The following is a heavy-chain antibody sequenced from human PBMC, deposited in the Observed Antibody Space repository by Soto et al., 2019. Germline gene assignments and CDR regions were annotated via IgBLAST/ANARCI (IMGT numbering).Heavy chain of an antibody. V-gene: IGHV1-69*13. CDR1: GGTFSSYA. Sequence: ASVKVSCKASGGTFSSYAISWVRQAPGQGLEWMGGIIPIFGTANYAQKFQGRVTITADESTSTAYMELSSLRSEDTAVYYCARGSELEPRAFDYRGQRTLVTGSS. D-gene: IGHD1-1*01. CDR2: IIPIFGTA. CDR3: ARGSELEPRAFDY. J-gene: IGHJ4*02.